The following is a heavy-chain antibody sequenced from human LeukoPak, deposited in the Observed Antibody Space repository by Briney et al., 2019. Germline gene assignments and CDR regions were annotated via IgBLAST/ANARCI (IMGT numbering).Heavy chain of an antibody. Sequence: ASVKVSCKASGGTFSSYAISWVRQAPGQGLEWMGRVIPILGIANYAQKFQGRVTITADKSTSTAYMELSSLRSEGTAVYYCARDPLYSSSSSVYWGQGTLVTVSS. J-gene: IGHJ4*02. CDR1: GGTFSSYA. CDR2: VIPILGIA. V-gene: IGHV1-69*04. CDR3: ARDPLYSSSSSVY. D-gene: IGHD6-6*01.